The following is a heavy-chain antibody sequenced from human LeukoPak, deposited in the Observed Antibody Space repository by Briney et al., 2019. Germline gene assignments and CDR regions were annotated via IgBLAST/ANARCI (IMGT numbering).Heavy chain of an antibody. D-gene: IGHD3-22*01. Sequence: PGGSLRLSCSASGFTFSSYAMHWVRQAPGKGLEYVSAISSNGGSTYYADSVKGRFTIFRDNSKNTLYLQMSSLRAEDTAVYYCVKDRYYYDSSGPLFDYWGQGTLVTVSS. V-gene: IGHV3-64D*06. CDR2: ISSNGGST. CDR3: VKDRYYYDSSGPLFDY. J-gene: IGHJ4*02. CDR1: GFTFSSYA.